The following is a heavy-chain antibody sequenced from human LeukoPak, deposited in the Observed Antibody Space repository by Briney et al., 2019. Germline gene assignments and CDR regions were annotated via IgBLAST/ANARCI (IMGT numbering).Heavy chain of an antibody. Sequence: ASVKVSCEASGYTFTSYGISWVRQAPGQGLEWMGWISAYNGNTNYAQKLQGRVTLTTDTSTSTVYMELRSLTSDDTAVYYCARAETTLILNYWGQGTLVTVSS. V-gene: IGHV1-18*01. CDR2: ISAYNGNT. J-gene: IGHJ4*02. CDR1: GYTFTSYG. D-gene: IGHD4-11*01. CDR3: ARAETTLILNY.